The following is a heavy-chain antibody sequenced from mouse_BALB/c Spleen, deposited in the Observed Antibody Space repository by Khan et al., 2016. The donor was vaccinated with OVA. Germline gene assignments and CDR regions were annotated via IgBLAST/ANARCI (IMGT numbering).Heavy chain of an antibody. CDR3: ATSYYYGYYFDY. Sequence: EVELVESGGGLVQPGGSRKLSCAASGFTFSSYGMHWVRQAPEKGLEWVAYISGDSSTIYYTDTVKGRFTIFRDNPKNTLSLQMTSIMSEDTAMYYCATSYYYGYYFDYWGPGTTLTVSS. CDR2: ISGDSSTI. J-gene: IGHJ2*01. V-gene: IGHV5-17*02. D-gene: IGHD1-1*01. CDR1: GFTFSSYG.